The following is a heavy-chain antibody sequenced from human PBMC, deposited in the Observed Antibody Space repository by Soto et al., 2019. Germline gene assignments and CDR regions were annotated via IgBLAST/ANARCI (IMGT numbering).Heavy chain of an antibody. CDR1: GGSFSGYY. CDR2: INHSGST. J-gene: IGHJ4*02. Sequence: SETLSLTCAVYGGSFSGYYWSWIRQPPGKGLEWIGEINHSGSTNYNPSLKSRVTISVDTSKNQFSLKLSSVTAADTAVYYCARIRTGRGVFDYWGQGTLVTVSS. CDR3: ARIRTGRGVFDY. V-gene: IGHV4-34*01. D-gene: IGHD3-10*01.